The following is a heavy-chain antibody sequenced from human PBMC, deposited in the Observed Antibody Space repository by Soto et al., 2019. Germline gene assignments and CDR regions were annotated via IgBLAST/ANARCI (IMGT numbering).Heavy chain of an antibody. CDR2: ISYDGSNK. D-gene: IGHD6-25*01. Sequence: GGSLRLSCAASGFTFSTYALHWVRQAPGKGLEWVAVISYDGSNKYYADSVKGRFTISRDNSKNTLYLQMNSLRAEDTAVYYCAKDWRHGMDVWGQGTTVNVSS. CDR1: GFTFSTYA. V-gene: IGHV3-30*04. J-gene: IGHJ6*02. CDR3: AKDWRHGMDV.